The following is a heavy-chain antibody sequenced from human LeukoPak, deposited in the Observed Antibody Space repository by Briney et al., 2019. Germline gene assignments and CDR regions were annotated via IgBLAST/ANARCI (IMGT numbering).Heavy chain of an antibody. CDR1: GGSISSYY. Sequence: SETLSLTCTVSGGSISSYYWSWIRQPAGKGLEWIGRIYTSGSTNYNPSLKSRVTMSVDTSKNQFSLKLSSVTAVDTAVYYCARAAGEWELSPYFDYWGQGTLVTVSS. J-gene: IGHJ4*02. V-gene: IGHV4-4*07. CDR3: ARAAGEWELSPYFDY. CDR2: IYTSGST. D-gene: IGHD1-26*01.